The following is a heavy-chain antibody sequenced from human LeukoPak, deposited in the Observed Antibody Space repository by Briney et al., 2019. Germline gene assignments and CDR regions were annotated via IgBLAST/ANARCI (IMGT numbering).Heavy chain of an antibody. Sequence: GGSLRLSCAASGFTVSSNYMSWVRQAPGKGLEWVSVIYSGGSTYYADSVKGRFTISRDNSKNTLYLQMNSLRAEDTAVYYCARGARSSWSIYFDYWGQGTLVTVSS. CDR1: GFTVSSNY. J-gene: IGHJ4*02. CDR2: IYSGGST. D-gene: IGHD6-13*01. CDR3: ARGARSSWSIYFDY. V-gene: IGHV3-53*01.